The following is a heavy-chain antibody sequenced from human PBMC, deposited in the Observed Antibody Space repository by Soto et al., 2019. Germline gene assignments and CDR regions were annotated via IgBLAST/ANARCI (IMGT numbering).Heavy chain of an antibody. CDR2: IYYSGST. CDR3: ARDYGDYFDY. CDR1: GCSISSGGYY. D-gene: IGHD4-17*01. V-gene: IGHV4-31*03. J-gene: IGHJ4*02. Sequence: SETLSLTCTFSGCSISSGGYYWSWIRQHPGKGLEWIGYIYYSGSTYYNPSLKSRVTISVDTSKNQFSLKLSSVTAADTAVYYCARDYGDYFDYWGQGTLVTVSS.